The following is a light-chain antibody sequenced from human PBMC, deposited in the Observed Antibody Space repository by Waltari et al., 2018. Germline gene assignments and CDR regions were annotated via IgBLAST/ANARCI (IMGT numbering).Light chain of an antibody. Sequence: EIVLKQSPGTLSLSPGERANLSCRASQSVSRWLAWYQQKPGQPPRLLIYGASSRATGIPDRFSGSGSGTDFSLTISRLEPEDSAVYYCQKYGTLPATFGQGTKVEVK. J-gene: IGKJ1*01. V-gene: IGKV3-20*01. CDR3: QKYGTLPAT. CDR1: QSVSRW. CDR2: GAS.